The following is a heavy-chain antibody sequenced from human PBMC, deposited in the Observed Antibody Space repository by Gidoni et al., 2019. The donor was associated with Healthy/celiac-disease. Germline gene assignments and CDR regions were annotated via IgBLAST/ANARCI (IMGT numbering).Heavy chain of an antibody. CDR3: ASLPRPLYGMDV. V-gene: IGHV3-23*01. CDR1: GFTFSSYA. CDR2: ISGSGGST. Sequence: EVQLLESGGGLVQPGGSLRLSCAASGFTFSSYAMSWVRQAPGKGLEWVSAISGSGGSTYYADSVKGRFTISRDNSKNTLYLQMNSLRAEDTAVYYCASLPRPLYGMDVWGQGTTVTVSS. J-gene: IGHJ6*02.